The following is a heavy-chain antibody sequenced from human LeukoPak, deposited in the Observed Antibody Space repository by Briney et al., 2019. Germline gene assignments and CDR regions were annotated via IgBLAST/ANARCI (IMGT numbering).Heavy chain of an antibody. D-gene: IGHD3-22*01. CDR2: ISGSGAYT. CDR1: GFTFSAYA. V-gene: IGHV3-23*01. CDR3: AKHSSGYHQSFDF. J-gene: IGHJ4*02. Sequence: GGSLRLSCAASGFTFSAYAMSWARQAPGKGLEWVSAISGSGAYTYYAGPVKGRFTISRDNSKNTLYLQMNSLRAEDTAVYYCAKHSSGYHQSFDFWGQGTLVTVSS.